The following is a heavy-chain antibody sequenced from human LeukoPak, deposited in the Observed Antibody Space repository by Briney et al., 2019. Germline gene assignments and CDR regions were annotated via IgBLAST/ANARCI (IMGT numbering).Heavy chain of an antibody. CDR1: GCTFSSYG. Sequence: GGSLRLSCAASGCTFSSYGMHWVRQAPGKGLEWVAFIRYDGSNNYYADSVKGRFTISRENSKNTLYLQMNSLRAEDTAVYYCAKDPDSSSWYPPRNPARYNWFDPWGQGTLVTVSS. CDR2: IRYDGSNN. D-gene: IGHD6-13*01. V-gene: IGHV3-30*02. CDR3: AKDPDSSSWYPPRNPARYNWFDP. J-gene: IGHJ5*02.